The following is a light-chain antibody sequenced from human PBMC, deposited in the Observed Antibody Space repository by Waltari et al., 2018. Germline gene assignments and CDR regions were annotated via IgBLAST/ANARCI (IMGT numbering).Light chain of an antibody. V-gene: IGKV3-20*01. CDR3: QQYGSSPPLT. CDR2: GAA. Sequence: EIVLTQSPGTLSLSLGERATLSCRAGQSVSSGYLAWYKQKHCQAPRLLIYGAASRATGIPDRFSGSGSGTDFTITINRLEPEDSGVYYCQQYGSSPPLTFGGGTKVEI. J-gene: IGKJ4*01. CDR1: QSVSSGY.